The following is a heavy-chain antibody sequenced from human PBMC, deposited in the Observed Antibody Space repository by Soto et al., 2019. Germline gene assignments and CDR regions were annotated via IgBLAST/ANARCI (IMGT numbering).Heavy chain of an antibody. V-gene: IGHV1-8*02. CDR2: MNPINGAT. CDR1: GYDFTAYD. CDR3: GRGPSPRAPAGGTPYYYAMDV. D-gene: IGHD6-13*01. J-gene: IGHJ6*02. Sequence: QVQLVQSGAEVKQSGASVKVSCKASGYDFTAYDINWVRQASGQGLERMGWMNPINGATGSARRFQGRVSMTRNTATGTAYLELTSLRSDDTAVYYCGRGPSPRAPAGGTPYYYAMDVWGQGTTVTVSS.